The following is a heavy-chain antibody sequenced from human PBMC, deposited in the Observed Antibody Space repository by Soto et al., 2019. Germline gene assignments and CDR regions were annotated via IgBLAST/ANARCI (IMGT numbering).Heavy chain of an antibody. CDR3: AREGHGYSETDY. J-gene: IGHJ4*02. D-gene: IGHD5-12*01. V-gene: IGHV4-59*01. CDR1: GCSINSYY. CDR2: IYYSGST. Sequence: SETLSLTCTVSGCSINSYYWSWIRQPPGKGLEWIGYIYYSGSTKYNPSPKSRVTISLDTSKNQYSLKVSSVTAADTAVYYCAREGHGYSETDYWGQGTLVTVSS.